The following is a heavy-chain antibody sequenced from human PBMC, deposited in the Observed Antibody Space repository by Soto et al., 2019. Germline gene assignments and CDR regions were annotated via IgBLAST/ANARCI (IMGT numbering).Heavy chain of an antibody. CDR2: IWYDGTKK. J-gene: IGHJ4*02. V-gene: IGHV3-33*01. CDR3: ARALRRSGGPMFY. Sequence: QIQLVESGGAVVQPGRSLRLSCAASGFTFESYDMHWVRQAPGTGLEWVALIWYDGTKKYYVDSVEGRFIVSRDNSENTLHLQMNSLRADDTAVYYCARALRRSGGPMFYWGQGTLVTVSS. CDR1: GFTFESYD. D-gene: IGHD3-10*02.